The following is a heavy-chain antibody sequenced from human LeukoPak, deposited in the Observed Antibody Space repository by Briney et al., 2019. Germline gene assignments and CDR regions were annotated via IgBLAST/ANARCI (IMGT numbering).Heavy chain of an antibody. V-gene: IGHV1-2*06. J-gene: IGHJ5*02. CDR3: ARGEAAAQQYNWFDP. CDR1: GYTFTGYY. CDR2: INPNSGGT. D-gene: IGHD6-13*01. Sequence: ASVKVSCKASGYTFTGYYMHWVRQAPGQGLEWMGRINPNSGGTNYAQKFQGRVTMTRDTSISTAYTELTRLRSDDTAVYYCARGEAAAQQYNWFDPWGQGTLVTVSS.